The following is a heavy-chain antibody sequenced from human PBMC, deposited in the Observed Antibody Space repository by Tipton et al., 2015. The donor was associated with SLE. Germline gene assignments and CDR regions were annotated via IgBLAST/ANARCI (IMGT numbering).Heavy chain of an antibody. CDR3: ARSPAQTHFDP. CDR2: IYYSENT. V-gene: IGHV4-59*08. J-gene: IGHJ5*02. Sequence: TLSLTCIVSGDSINNYYWSWIRQPPGKGLEWIGYIYYSENTFYNPSLKGRVTISIDTSETQLSLQMTSVTAADAAVYYCARSPAQTHFDPWGQGIVVTVPS. CDR1: GDSINNYY.